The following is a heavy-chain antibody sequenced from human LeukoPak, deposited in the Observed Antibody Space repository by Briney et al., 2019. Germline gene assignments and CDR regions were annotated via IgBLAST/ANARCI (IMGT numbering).Heavy chain of an antibody. J-gene: IGHJ6*03. CDR2: IYTTGST. CDR1: GGSISSDY. D-gene: IGHD3-10*01. CDR3: ARDVKSRRRQWFGELSVYYYYYMDV. Sequence: SETLSLTCTVSGGSISSDYWSWIRQPAGKGLEWIGRIYTTGSTNYSPSLKSRVTMSVDTSKNQFSLKLSSETAADTAVYYCARDVKSRRRQWFGELSVYYYYYMDVWDKGTTVTISS. V-gene: IGHV4-4*07.